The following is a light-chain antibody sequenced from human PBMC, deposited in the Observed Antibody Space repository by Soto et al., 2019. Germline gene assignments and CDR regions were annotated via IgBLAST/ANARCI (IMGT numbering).Light chain of an antibody. CDR2: GAS. V-gene: IGKV3-15*01. Sequence: EIVMTQSPATLSVSPGERATRSCRASQSVSSNLAWYQQKPGQAPRLLIYGASTRATGIPARFSGSGSGTEFTLTISSLQSEDYAVYFCQQYNNWPLYTFGQGTKVEIK. J-gene: IGKJ2*01. CDR3: QQYNNWPLYT. CDR1: QSVSSN.